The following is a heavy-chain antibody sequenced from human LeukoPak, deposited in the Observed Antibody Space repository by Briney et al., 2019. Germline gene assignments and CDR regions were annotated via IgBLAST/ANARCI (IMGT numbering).Heavy chain of an antibody. CDR2: ISSSSSYI. Sequence: GGSLRLSCAAPGFTFSSYSMNWVRQAPGKGLEWVSSISSSSSYIYYADSVKGRFTISRDNAKNSLYLQMNSLRAEDTAVYYCARRPLTFSWDIWGQGTMVTVSS. CDR3: ARRPLTFSWDI. J-gene: IGHJ3*02. CDR1: GFTFSSYS. V-gene: IGHV3-21*01. D-gene: IGHD3-16*01.